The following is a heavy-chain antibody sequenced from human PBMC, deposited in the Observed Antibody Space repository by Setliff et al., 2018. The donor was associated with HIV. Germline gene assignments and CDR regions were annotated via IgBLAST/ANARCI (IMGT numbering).Heavy chain of an antibody. D-gene: IGHD2-2*01. Sequence: ASVKVSCKASGYTFTRYYIHWVRQAPGQGLEWMGIINPSSGSTSFAQKFQGRVTMTRDTSTSTVYTELSSLRSEDTAVYYCARSLQWGCSSTTCYVGYWGQGTLVTVSS. J-gene: IGHJ4*02. CDR1: GYTFTRYY. CDR3: ARSLQWGCSSTTCYVGY. V-gene: IGHV1-46*01. CDR2: INPSSGST.